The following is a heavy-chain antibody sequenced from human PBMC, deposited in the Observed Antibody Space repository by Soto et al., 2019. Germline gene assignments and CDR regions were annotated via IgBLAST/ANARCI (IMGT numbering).Heavy chain of an antibody. D-gene: IGHD1-26*01. V-gene: IGHV3-49*03. J-gene: IGHJ6*02. CDR1: GFTFGDYA. CDR3: TRYRIGSHLYYYYRMDV. CDR2: IRSKAYGGTT. Sequence: PGGSLRLSCTDSGFTFGDYAMSWFRPAPGKGLEWVGFIRSKAYGGTTEYAASVKGRFTISRDDSKSIAYLQMNSLKTEDTAVYYCTRYRIGSHLYYYYRMDVWGQGTTVTVSS.